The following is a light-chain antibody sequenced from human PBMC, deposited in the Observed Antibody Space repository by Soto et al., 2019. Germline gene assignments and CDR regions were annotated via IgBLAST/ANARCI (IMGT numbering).Light chain of an antibody. CDR1: QSISSW. Sequence: DIQMTQYPSTLSASVGDRVTITCRASQSISSWLAWYQQKPGKAPKLLIYDASSLESGVPSRFSGSGSGTEFTLTISSLQPDDFATYYCQQYNSYQETFGQGTKVDIK. J-gene: IGKJ1*01. CDR3: QQYNSYQET. CDR2: DAS. V-gene: IGKV1-5*01.